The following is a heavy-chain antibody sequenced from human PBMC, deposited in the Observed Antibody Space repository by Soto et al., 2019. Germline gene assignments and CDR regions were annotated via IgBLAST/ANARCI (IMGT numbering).Heavy chain of an antibody. Sequence: QLVQSGAEVKKPGASVKVSCKASGYTFTTSGFNWVRQAHGQGLERMGWISAKSGNTNHAQKLQGRVTMTTDTSTSTVYMELKSLTSDDTAIYYCTRAGASDWNYVSTSSWGQGTLVTVSS. J-gene: IGHJ4*02. CDR2: ISAKSGNT. CDR3: TRAGASDWNYVSTSS. D-gene: IGHD1-7*01. CDR1: GYTFTTSG. V-gene: IGHV1-18*04.